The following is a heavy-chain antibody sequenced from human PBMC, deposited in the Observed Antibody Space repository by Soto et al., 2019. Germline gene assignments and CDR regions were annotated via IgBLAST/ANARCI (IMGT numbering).Heavy chain of an antibody. V-gene: IGHV4-4*02. D-gene: IGHD3-16*01. Sequence: QVQLQESGPGLVKPSGTLSLSCAVSGGSISSSHWWTWVRQPPGKGLEWIGEIYHSGSTNYNPSLKGRVTISVDTSRNQFSLNLSSVPAADPAVYYCASSGGGEDYWGQGILVTVSS. CDR2: IYHSGST. J-gene: IGHJ4*02. CDR1: GGSISSSHW. CDR3: ASSGGGEDY.